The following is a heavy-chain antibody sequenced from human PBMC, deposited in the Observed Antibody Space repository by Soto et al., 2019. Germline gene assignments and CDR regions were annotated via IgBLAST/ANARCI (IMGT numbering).Heavy chain of an antibody. CDR1: GGSISSSSYY. J-gene: IGHJ4*02. Sequence: SGTMYLTSTVSGGSISSSSYYWGWIRQPPGKGLEWIGSIYYSGSTYYNPSLKSRVTISVDTSKNQFSLKLSSVTAADTAVYYCASSDILTGSYYFDYWGQGTLVTVSS. CDR3: ASSDILTGSYYFDY. CDR2: IYYSGST. V-gene: IGHV4-39*01. D-gene: IGHD3-9*01.